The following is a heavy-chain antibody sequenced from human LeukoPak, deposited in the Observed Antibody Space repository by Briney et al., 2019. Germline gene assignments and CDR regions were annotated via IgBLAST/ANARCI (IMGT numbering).Heavy chain of an antibody. J-gene: IGHJ5*02. CDR3: ARESTNWFDP. Sequence: SQTLSLTCTVSGGSISSGDYYWSWIRQPPGKGLEWLGYISYSGGTNYNPSLKSRVTISIDTSKNQFSLKLRSVTAADTAVYYCARESTNWFDPWGQGTLVTVSS. V-gene: IGHV4-61*08. CDR2: ISYSGGT. CDR1: GGSISSGDYY.